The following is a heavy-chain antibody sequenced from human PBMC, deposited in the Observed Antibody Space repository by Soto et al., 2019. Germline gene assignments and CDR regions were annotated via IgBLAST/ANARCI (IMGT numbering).Heavy chain of an antibody. CDR3: ARAHGWNYRVTAY. CDR2: INPSGGST. Sequence: ASVKVSCKASGYTFTSYYMHRVRQAPGQGLEWMGIINPSGGSTSYAQKFQGRVTMTRDTPTSTVYMELSSLRSEDTAVYYCARAHGWNYRVTAYWGQGTLVTVSS. V-gene: IGHV1-46*01. CDR1: GYTFTSYY. D-gene: IGHD1-7*01. J-gene: IGHJ4*02.